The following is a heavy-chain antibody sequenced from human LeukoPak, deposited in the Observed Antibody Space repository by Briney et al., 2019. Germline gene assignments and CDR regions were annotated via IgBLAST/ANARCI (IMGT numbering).Heavy chain of an antibody. CDR1: GASIRSHY. Sequence: PSETLSLTCTVSGASIRSHYWSWIRQPPGKGLEWIGYIFYSGSTNYNPSLKSRVTISLDTSKNHFSLKLSSVTAADTGVYYCARRTTITANGAFDIWGQGTMVTVSS. V-gene: IGHV4-59*11. CDR3: ARRTTITANGAFDI. J-gene: IGHJ3*02. CDR2: IFYSGST. D-gene: IGHD5-18*01.